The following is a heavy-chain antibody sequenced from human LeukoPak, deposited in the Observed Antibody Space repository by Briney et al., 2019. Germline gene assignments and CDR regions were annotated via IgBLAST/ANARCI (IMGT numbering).Heavy chain of an antibody. CDR3: AKDLVSAAGLFYYGMDV. Sequence: GGSLRLSCAASGFTFSSYGMHWVRQAPGKGPEWVAAASYDGSNQYYVDSVKGRFTISRDNSQNTLNLQMNSLRAEDTAVYYCAKDLVSAAGLFYYGMDVWGQGTTVSVSS. CDR1: GFTFSSYG. J-gene: IGHJ6*02. D-gene: IGHD6-13*01. V-gene: IGHV3-30*18. CDR2: ASYDGSNQ.